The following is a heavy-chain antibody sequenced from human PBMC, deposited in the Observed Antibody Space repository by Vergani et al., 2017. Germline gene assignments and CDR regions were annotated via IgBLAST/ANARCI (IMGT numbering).Heavy chain of an antibody. CDR2: IHSSGTT. J-gene: IGHJ5*02. Sequence: QVQLHESGPGLVKPSQTLSLTCTVSGGSITSGSFYWSWIRQPAGKGLEWIGRIHSSGTTNYHPSLKSRVTLSVDPSKNQLSLRMTSVTAADTAVYYCARDSWTSELRGVYWFDTWGQGTLVTVAS. CDR1: GGSITSGSFY. CDR3: ARDSWTSELRGVYWFDT. D-gene: IGHD3-10*01. V-gene: IGHV4-61*02.